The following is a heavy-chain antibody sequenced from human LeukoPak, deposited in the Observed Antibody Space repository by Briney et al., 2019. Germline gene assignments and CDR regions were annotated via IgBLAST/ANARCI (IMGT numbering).Heavy chain of an antibody. CDR3: AKTQAASGSTGFDY. V-gene: IGHV3-23*01. Sequence: GGSLRLSCAAFGFTFSTYAMTWVRQAPGKGLEWVSLISGSGGSTYYADSVKGRFTISRDNSKNTLYVEMNSLRAEDTAVYYCAKTQAASGSTGFDYWGQGTLLTVSS. J-gene: IGHJ4*02. CDR2: ISGSGGST. CDR1: GFTFSTYA. D-gene: IGHD2-15*01.